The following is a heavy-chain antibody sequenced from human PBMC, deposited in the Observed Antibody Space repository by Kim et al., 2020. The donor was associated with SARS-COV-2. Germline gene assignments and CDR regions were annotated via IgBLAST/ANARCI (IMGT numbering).Heavy chain of an antibody. Sequence: YADSVKGRFTTSRDNAKNTLYRQMNSLRADDTAVYYCARSRYPYYFDCWGQGALVTVSS. J-gene: IGHJ4*02. D-gene: IGHD1-20*01. V-gene: IGHV3-74*01. CDR3: ARSRYPYYFDC.